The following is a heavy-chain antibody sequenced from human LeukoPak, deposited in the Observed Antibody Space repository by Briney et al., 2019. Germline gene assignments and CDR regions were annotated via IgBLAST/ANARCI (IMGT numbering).Heavy chain of an antibody. J-gene: IGHJ4*02. Sequence: GGSLTLSCAPWGLTFSSNGTHWVRQAPGKGLEWVAFFLYYGGSKNYAHSVKGRVTISVDKSKNKLSLQMNCLTAEDTAVYYCARDPGWGWFYNFDYWGQGTLVTVSS. V-gene: IGHV3-30*02. CDR3: ARDPGWGWFYNFDY. CDR1: GLTFSSNG. D-gene: IGHD2-15*01. CDR2: FLYYGGSK.